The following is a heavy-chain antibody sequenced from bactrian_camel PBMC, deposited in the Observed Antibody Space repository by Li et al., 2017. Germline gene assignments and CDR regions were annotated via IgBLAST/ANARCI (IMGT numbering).Heavy chain of an antibody. CDR1: GFPFSKSI. CDR2: ISGDARST. Sequence: HVQLVESGGGLVQPGGSLRLSCAASGFPFSKSIMSWVRQAPGKGLEWVTSISGDARSTAYLDSVKGRFTISRDNAKNMVYLQMNSLQSEDTALYYCATRDGAAYNYWGQGTQVTVS. V-gene: IGHV3-2*01. CDR3: ATRDGAAYNY. D-gene: IGHD1*01. J-gene: IGHJ4*01.